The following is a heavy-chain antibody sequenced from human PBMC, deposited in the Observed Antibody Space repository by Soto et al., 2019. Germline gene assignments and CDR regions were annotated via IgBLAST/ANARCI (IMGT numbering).Heavy chain of an antibody. J-gene: IGHJ4*02. V-gene: IGHV3-73*01. CDR1: GFTFSGSA. D-gene: IGHD1-26*01. CDR2: IRSKANSYAT. CDR3: TRGSVEWELQLDY. Sequence: SLRLSCAASGFTFSGSAMHWVRQASGKGLEWVGRIRSKANSYATAYAASVKGRFTISRDDSKNTAYLQMNSLKTEDTAVYYCTRGSVEWELQLDYWGQGTLVTVSS.